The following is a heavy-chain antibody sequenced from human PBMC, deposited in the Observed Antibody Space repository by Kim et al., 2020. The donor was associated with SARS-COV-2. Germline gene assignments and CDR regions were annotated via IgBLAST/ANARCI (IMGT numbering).Heavy chain of an antibody. CDR2: ISSSSSYI. V-gene: IGHV3-21*01. Sequence: GGSLRLSCAASGFTFSSYSMNWVRQAPGKGLEWVSSISSSSSYIYYADSVKGRFTISRDNAKNSLYLQMNSLRAEDTAVYYCARGGWGDYPLGWFDPWGQGTLVTVSS. D-gene: IGHD4-17*01. CDR1: GFTFSSYS. J-gene: IGHJ5*02. CDR3: ARGGWGDYPLGWFDP.